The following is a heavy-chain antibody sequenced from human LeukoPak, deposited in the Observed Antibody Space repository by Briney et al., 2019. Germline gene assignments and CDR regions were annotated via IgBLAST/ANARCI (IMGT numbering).Heavy chain of an antibody. CDR1: GSTFSSYA. J-gene: IGHJ6*02. Sequence: SVKVSCKASGSTFSSYAISWVRQAPGQGLEWMGRIIPILGIATYAQKSQGRVTITADKSTSTAYMELSRLRSEDTAVYYCAREWYPPSSKPSTVTTVGYYYYGMDVWGQGTTVTVSS. V-gene: IGHV1-69*04. D-gene: IGHD4-17*01. CDR3: AREWYPPSSKPSTVTTVGYYYYGMDV. CDR2: IIPILGIA.